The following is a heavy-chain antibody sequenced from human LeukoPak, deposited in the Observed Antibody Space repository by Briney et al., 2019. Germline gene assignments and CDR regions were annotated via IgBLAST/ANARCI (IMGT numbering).Heavy chain of an antibody. V-gene: IGHV3-48*02. CDR3: ARGIGTQDGAPEY. CDR2: IIGSGSAT. J-gene: IGHJ4*02. D-gene: IGHD1-26*01. Sequence: GGSLRLSCAASGFTFSSYAMNWVRQAPGKGLEWVSSIIGSGSATYYAGSVKGRFTISRDNAKDSLFLQMNSLRDEDTAVYYCARGIGTQDGAPEYWGQGTLVTVSS. CDR1: GFTFSSYA.